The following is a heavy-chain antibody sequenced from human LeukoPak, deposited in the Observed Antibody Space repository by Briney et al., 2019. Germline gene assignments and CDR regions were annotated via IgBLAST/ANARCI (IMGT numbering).Heavy chain of an antibody. CDR2: ISAYNGNT. CDR1: GYTFTSYG. V-gene: IGHV1-18*01. J-gene: IGHJ3*02. CDR3: ARGGIFGVVPSAFDI. D-gene: IGHD3-3*01. Sequence: WASVKVSCKASGYTFTSYGISWVRQAPGQGLEWMGWISAYNGNTNYAQKLQGRVTMTTDTSTSTAYMELRSLRSDDTAVYYCARGGIFGVVPSAFDIWGQGTMVTVSS.